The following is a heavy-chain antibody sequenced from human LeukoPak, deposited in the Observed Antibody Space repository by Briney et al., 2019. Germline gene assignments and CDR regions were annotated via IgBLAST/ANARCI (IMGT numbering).Heavy chain of an antibody. V-gene: IGHV4-34*01. J-gene: IGHJ4*02. Sequence: SETLSLTCAVYGGSFSGYYWSWIRQPPGKGLEWIGEINHSGSTNYNPSLKSRVTISVDTSKNQFSLKLSSVTAADTAVYYCARLDSGSYRSAFDYWGQGTLVTVSS. D-gene: IGHD1-26*01. CDR1: GGSFSGYY. CDR2: INHSGST. CDR3: ARLDSGSYRSAFDY.